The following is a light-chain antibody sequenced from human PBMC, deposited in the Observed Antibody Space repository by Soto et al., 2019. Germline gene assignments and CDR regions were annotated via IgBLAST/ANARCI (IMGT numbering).Light chain of an antibody. CDR2: GAS. Sequence: EIVLTQSPGTLSLSPGERATLSCSASQSVSSSYLAWYQQKPGQAPRLLLYGASSRATGIPDRFSGSGSGTDFTLTISRLEPEDCAVYYCHQYGGSPRTLGQGTKVEIK. CDR3: HQYGGSPRT. CDR1: QSVSSSY. J-gene: IGKJ1*01. V-gene: IGKV3-20*01.